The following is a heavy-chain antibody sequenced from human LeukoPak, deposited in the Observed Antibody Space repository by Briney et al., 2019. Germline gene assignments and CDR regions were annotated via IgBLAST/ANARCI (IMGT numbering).Heavy chain of an antibody. CDR2: MNPNSGNT. V-gene: IGHV1-8*03. J-gene: IGHJ6*03. CDR3: AREGTSWFGELFSVYHYYYMDV. CDR1: GYTFTIYD. D-gene: IGHD3-10*01. Sequence: ASVKVSCKASGYTFTIYDINWVRQATGQGLEWMGWMNPNSGNTGYAQRFQGRVTFTRNTSISTAYMELSSLRSEDTAVYYCAREGTSWFGELFSVYHYYYMDVWGKGTTVTVSS.